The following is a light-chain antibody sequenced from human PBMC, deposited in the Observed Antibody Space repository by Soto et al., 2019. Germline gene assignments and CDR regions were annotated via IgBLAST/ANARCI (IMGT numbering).Light chain of an antibody. V-gene: IGKV1-5*03. CDR1: QSISNL. Sequence: DIQMTQSPSTLSASVGDRVTITCRAGQSISNLLAWYQQKSGRAPKLLIYKATILQSGVPSRFSGSGSGTEFTLTISNLQPDDFATYYCQCYHTVSRTFGQGTRWIS. CDR2: KAT. CDR3: QCYHTVSRT. J-gene: IGKJ1*01.